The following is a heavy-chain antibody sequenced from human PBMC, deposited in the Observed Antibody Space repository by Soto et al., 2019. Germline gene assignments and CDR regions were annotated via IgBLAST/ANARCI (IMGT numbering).Heavy chain of an antibody. CDR2: ISAYNGNT. Sequence: ASVKVSCKASGYTFTSYGISWVRQAPGQGLEWMGWISAYNGNTNYAQKLQGRVTMTTDTSTSTAYMELRSLRSDDTAVYYCARDSPGDYYYYGMDVWGQGTTVTVSS. D-gene: IGHD3-16*01. V-gene: IGHV1-18*01. CDR1: GYTFTSYG. CDR3: ARDSPGDYYYYGMDV. J-gene: IGHJ6*02.